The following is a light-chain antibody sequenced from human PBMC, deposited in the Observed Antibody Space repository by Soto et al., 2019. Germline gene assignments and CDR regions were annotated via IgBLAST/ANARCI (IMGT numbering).Light chain of an antibody. CDR1: SSNIGRNT. V-gene: IGLV1-44*01. CDR3: AAWDDSLNNYV. CDR2: SND. Sequence: QSVLTQPPSASGTPGQRVTISCSGSSSNIGRNTANWYRQLPGTAPKLLIYSNDLRPSGVPDRLSGSNSGTSASLAISGLQSEDEAHYFCAAWDDSLNNYVFGDGTKATVL. J-gene: IGLJ1*01.